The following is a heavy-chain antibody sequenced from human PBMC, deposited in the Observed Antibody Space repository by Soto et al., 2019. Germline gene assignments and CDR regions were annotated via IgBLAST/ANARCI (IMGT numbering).Heavy chain of an antibody. J-gene: IGHJ4*02. V-gene: IGHV3-30-3*01. CDR1: GFTFSSYA. Sequence: GGSLRLSCAASGFTFSSYAMHWVRQAPGKGLEWVAVISYDGSNKYYADSVKGRFTISRDNSKNTLYLQMNSLRAEDTAVYYCASRHNPHSNFWDFWSGSPRRPLGYWGQGTLVTSPQ. D-gene: IGHD3-3*01. CDR3: ASRHNPHSNFWDFWSGSPRRPLGY. CDR2: ISYDGSNK.